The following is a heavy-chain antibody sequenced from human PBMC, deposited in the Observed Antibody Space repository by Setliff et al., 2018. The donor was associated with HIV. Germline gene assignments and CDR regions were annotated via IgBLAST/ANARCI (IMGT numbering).Heavy chain of an antibody. CDR3: ARTRAPYFFDF. D-gene: IGHD1-26*01. Sequence: SETLSLTCTVSGGSISSSSYYWGWIRQPPGKGLEWIGSIYYSGSAYYSPSLKSRVTISVDTSKNQFSLKLSSVTAADTAVYYCARTRAPYFFDFWGQGAQVTVSS. V-gene: IGHV4-39*01. CDR1: GGSISSSSYY. CDR2: IYYSGSA. J-gene: IGHJ4*02.